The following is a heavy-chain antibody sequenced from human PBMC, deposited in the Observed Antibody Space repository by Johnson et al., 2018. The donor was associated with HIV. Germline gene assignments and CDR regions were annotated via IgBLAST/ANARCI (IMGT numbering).Heavy chain of an antibody. CDR3: ARVGRREQKLDACDI. CDR2: ISFDGYNK. J-gene: IGHJ3*02. CDR1: GFTFSSYS. Sequence: QVQLVESGGGVVQPGRSLRLSCAASGFTFSSYSVHWVRQAPGKGLEWVAVISFDGYNKYYADSVKGRFTISRDSSEKTLYLQMNSLRPEATAVYYCARVGRREQKLDACDIWGQGTMVTVSS. D-gene: IGHD1-26*01. V-gene: IGHV3-30-3*01.